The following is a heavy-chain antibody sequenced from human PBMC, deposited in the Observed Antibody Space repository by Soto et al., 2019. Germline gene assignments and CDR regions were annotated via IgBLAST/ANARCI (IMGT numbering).Heavy chain of an antibody. CDR2: IRSKANSYAT. Sequence: GALRLSCAASGFTFSGSAMHWVRQASGKGLEWVGRIRSKANSYATAYAASVKGRFTISRDDSKNTAYLQMNSLKTEDTAVYYCTRPPYYYDSSGYYGSYAFDIWGQGTMVTVSS. J-gene: IGHJ3*02. D-gene: IGHD3-22*01. CDR3: TRPPYYYDSSGYYGSYAFDI. V-gene: IGHV3-73*01. CDR1: GFTFSGSA.